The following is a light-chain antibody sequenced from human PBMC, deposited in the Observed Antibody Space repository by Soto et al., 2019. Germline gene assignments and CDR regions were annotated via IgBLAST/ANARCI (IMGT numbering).Light chain of an antibody. V-gene: IGLV2-14*03. Sequence: QSAPTQPASVSGSPGQSIAISCTGTSSDVGAYNYVSWYQQHPGKAPKLIIYDVTTRPSGVSERFSGSKSGNTASLTISGLQAEDETDYYCCSYTSSGTYVFGTGTKVTVL. CDR3: CSYTSSGTYV. CDR2: DVT. CDR1: SSDVGAYNY. J-gene: IGLJ1*01.